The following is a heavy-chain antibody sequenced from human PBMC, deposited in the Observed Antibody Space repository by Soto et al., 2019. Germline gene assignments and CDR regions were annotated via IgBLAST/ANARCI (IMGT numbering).Heavy chain of an antibody. J-gene: IGHJ3*02. V-gene: IGHV1-69*13. CDR2: IIPIFGTA. CDR3: ALTYYYYNHDLYGGAFHI. CDR1: GGTFSSYA. D-gene: IGHD3-22*01. Sequence: SVKVSCKASGGTFSSYAISWVRQAPGQGLEWMGGIIPIFGTANYAQKFQGRVTITADESTSTAYMELSSLRSEDTAVYYCALTYYYYNHDLYGGAFHIWGHGTMVTVSS.